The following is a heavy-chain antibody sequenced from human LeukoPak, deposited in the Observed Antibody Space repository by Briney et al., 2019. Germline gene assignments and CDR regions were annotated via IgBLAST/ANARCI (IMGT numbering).Heavy chain of an antibody. Sequence: TSETLSLTCTVSGGSINSDDYYWSWIRQHPGKGLEWIGHIYYSGTTYYNPSLKSRLTISVDTSKNQFSLKLSSVTAADTAVYYCASLYYYDSGGYLKNWFDPWGQGTLVTVSS. D-gene: IGHD3-22*01. CDR1: GGSINSDDYY. CDR3: ASLYYYDSGGYLKNWFDP. J-gene: IGHJ5*02. V-gene: IGHV4-31*03. CDR2: IYYSGTT.